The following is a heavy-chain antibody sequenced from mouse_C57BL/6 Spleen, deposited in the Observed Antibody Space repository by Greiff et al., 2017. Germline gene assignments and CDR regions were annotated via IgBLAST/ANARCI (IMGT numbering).Heavy chain of an antibody. Sequence: VKLQESGAELARPGASVKLSCKASGYTFTSYGISWVKQRTGQGLEWIGEIYPRSGNTYYNEKFKGKATLTADKSSSTAYMELRSLTSEDSAVYFCARVAYYSNYVYLDYWGQGTTLTVSS. CDR1: GYTFTSYG. CDR3: ARVAYYSNYVYLDY. V-gene: IGHV1-81*01. D-gene: IGHD2-5*01. CDR2: IYPRSGNT. J-gene: IGHJ2*01.